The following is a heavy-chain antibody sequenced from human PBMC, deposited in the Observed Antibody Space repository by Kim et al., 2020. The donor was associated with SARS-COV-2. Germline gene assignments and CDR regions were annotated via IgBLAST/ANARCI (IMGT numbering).Heavy chain of an antibody. J-gene: IGHJ6*03. V-gene: IGHV4-59*01. CDR2: IYYSGST. D-gene: IGHD3-3*01. Sequence: SETLSLTCTVSGGSISSYYWSWIRQPPGKGLEWIGYIYYSGSTNYNPSLKSRVTISVDTSKNQFSLKLSSVTAADTAVYYCARASPRLRFLEPNYYYYY. CDR1: GGSISSYY. CDR3: ARASPRLRFLEPNYYYYY.